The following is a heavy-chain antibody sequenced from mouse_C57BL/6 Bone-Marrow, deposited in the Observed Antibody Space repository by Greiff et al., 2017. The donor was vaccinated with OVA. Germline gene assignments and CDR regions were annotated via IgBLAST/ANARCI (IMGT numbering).Heavy chain of an antibody. J-gene: IGHJ4*01. CDR2: IYPGDGDT. V-gene: IGHV1-82*01. Sequence: QVQLQQSGPELVKPGASVKISCKASGYAFSSSWMNWVKQRPGKGLEWIGRIYPGDGDTNYNGKFKGKATLTADKSSSTAYMQLSSLTSEDSAVYFCARPYAMDDWGQGTSVTVSS. CDR3: ARPYAMDD. CDR1: GYAFSSSW.